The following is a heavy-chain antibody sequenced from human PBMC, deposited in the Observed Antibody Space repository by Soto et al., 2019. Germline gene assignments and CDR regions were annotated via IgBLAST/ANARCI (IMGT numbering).Heavy chain of an antibody. J-gene: IGHJ3*02. Sequence: XXTLTLTCTVSGGSISSYYWSWIRQPPGXXXXXXXXXYXXXSTXXNTXXXXXXXLXXXTXXXQLYMKLSSVTAEETAVYYCARRYGWDFDIWGRGTMVNVSS. D-gene: IGHD3-16*01. CDR2: XYXXXST. CDR3: ARRYGWDFDI. V-gene: IGHV4-59*08. CDR1: GGSISSYY.